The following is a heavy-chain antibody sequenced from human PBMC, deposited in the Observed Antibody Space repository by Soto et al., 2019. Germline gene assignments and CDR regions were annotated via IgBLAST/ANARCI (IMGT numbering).Heavy chain of an antibody. D-gene: IGHD6-13*01. CDR2: ISYDGSNK. CDR3: ARDPARAAASALMGASDY. Sequence: QVQLVESGGGVVQPGRSLRLSCAASGFTFSNYGMHWVRQAPGKGLEWVAVISYDGSNKYYVDSVKGRFTISRDNSKNTLYLQIDSLRVEDTAVYYCARDPARAAASALMGASDYWGQGTLVTVSS. CDR1: GFTFSNYG. V-gene: IGHV3-30*03. J-gene: IGHJ4*02.